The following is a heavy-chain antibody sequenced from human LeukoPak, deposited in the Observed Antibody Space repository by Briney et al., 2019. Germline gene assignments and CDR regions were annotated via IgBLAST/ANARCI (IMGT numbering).Heavy chain of an antibody. CDR2: INPNSGGT. V-gene: IGHV1-2*02. J-gene: IGHJ4*02. CDR1: GYTFTGYY. Sequence: GASVKVSCKAPGYTFTGYYMHWVRQAPGQGLEWMGWINPNSGGTNYAQKFQGRVTMTRDTSISTAYMELSRLRSDDTAVYYCAIPNYRTGIAVAAEECYWGQGTLVTVSS. D-gene: IGHD6-19*01. CDR3: AIPNYRTGIAVAAEECY.